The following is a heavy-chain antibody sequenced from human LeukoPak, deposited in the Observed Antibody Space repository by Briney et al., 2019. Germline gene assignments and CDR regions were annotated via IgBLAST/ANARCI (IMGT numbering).Heavy chain of an antibody. CDR1: GFTFSSYS. CDR2: ISSSSSYI. V-gene: IGHV3-21*01. D-gene: IGHD3-16*02. Sequence: PGGSLRLSCAASGFTFSSYSMDWVRQAPGKGLEWVSSISSSSSYIHYADSVKGRFTISRDNAKNSLYLQMNSLRAEDTAVYYCARGRTYDYVWGSYRWYSFDYWGQGTLVTVSS. CDR3: ARGRTYDYVWGSYRWYSFDY. J-gene: IGHJ4*02.